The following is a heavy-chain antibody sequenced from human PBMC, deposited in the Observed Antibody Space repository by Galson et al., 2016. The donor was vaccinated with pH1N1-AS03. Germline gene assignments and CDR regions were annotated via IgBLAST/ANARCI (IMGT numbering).Heavy chain of an antibody. CDR2: INTDSGVT. V-gene: IGHV1-2*04. CDR3: ARDPRGPCTSATCPTTYYFGMDV. J-gene: IGHJ6*02. Sequence: SVKVSCKASGYIFTGFYVHWVRQAPGQGLEWMGWINTDSGVTNYAQKFEAWVTMTRDTSVSTAYMELYGLISDDTAVYYCARDPRGPCTSATCPTTYYFGMDVWGQGTTVIVSS. D-gene: IGHD2-2*01. CDR1: GYIFTGFY.